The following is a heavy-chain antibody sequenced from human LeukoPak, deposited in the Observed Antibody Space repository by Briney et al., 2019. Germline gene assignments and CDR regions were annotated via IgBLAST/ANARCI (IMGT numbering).Heavy chain of an antibody. D-gene: IGHD1-26*01. Sequence: ASVKVSCKASGYTFTGYYMHWVRQAPGQGLEGMGWINPNSGGTNYAQKFQGRVTMTRDTSISTAYMELSRLRSDDTAVYYCARAGGPPYYYYYYMDVWGKGTTVTVSS. CDR3: ARAGGPPYYYYYYMDV. CDR1: GYTFTGYY. CDR2: INPNSGGT. J-gene: IGHJ6*03. V-gene: IGHV1-2*02.